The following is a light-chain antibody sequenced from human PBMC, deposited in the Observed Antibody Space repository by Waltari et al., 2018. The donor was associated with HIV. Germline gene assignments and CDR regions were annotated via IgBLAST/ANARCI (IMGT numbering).Light chain of an antibody. Sequence: HSALTQPASVSGSPGQSITIPCTGTSRDVGGSNYVSWYRLHPGEVPKLMIFDVNNRPSGVSNRFSGSKSGNTASLTISGLQVEDEADYYCSSYTSSSIVIFGGGTKVTVL. CDR3: SSYTSSSIVI. J-gene: IGLJ2*01. CDR1: SRDVGGSNY. CDR2: DVN. V-gene: IGLV2-14*03.